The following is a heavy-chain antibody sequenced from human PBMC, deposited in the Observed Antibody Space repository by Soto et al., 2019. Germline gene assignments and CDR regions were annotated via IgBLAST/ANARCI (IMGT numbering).Heavy chain of an antibody. CDR2: IYYSGST. D-gene: IGHD3-16*01. Sequence: SETLSLTCTVSGGSISSYYWSWIRQPPGKGLEWIGYIYYSGSTNYNPSLKSRVTISVDTSKNQFSLKLSSVTAADTAVYYCARVGAWLAGLVDYWGQGTLVTVSS. CDR3: ARVGAWLAGLVDY. J-gene: IGHJ4*02. CDR1: GGSISSYY. V-gene: IGHV4-59*01.